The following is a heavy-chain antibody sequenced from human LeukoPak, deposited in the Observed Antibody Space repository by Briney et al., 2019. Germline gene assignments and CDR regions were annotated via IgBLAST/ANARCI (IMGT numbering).Heavy chain of an antibody. CDR2: IYYSGST. V-gene: IGHV4-39*07. CDR3: ARNGYEAFDI. CDR1: GGSISSSSYY. J-gene: IGHJ3*02. Sequence: SETLSLTCTVSGGSISSSSYYWGWIRQPPGKGLEWIGSIYYSGSTNYNPSLKSRVTISVDTSKNQFSLKLSSVTAADTAVYYCARNGYEAFDIWGQGTMVTVSS. D-gene: IGHD5-12*01.